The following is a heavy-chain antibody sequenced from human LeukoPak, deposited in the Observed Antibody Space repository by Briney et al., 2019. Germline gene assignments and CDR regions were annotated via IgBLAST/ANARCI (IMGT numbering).Heavy chain of an antibody. CDR2: IYYSGST. CDR3: ARDGYGDSSYGMDV. V-gene: IGHV4-31*03. Sequence: TLSLTCTVSGGSISSGGYYWSWIRQHPGKGLEWIGYIYYSGSTYYNPSLKSRVTISVDTSKNQFSLKLSSVTAADTAVYYCARDGYGDSSYGMDVWGQGTTVTVSS. CDR1: GGSISSGGYY. J-gene: IGHJ6*02. D-gene: IGHD4-17*01.